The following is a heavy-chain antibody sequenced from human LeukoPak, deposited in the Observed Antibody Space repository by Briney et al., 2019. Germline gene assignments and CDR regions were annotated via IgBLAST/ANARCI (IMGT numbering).Heavy chain of an antibody. CDR3: ARDQEGFHY. Sequence: ASVKVSCKASGYTFTNNYLHWVRQAPGQGLEWMGMIYPRDGSTSYAQNFQGRVTVTRDTSTTKAHMELRSLRSEDTAVYDCARDQEGFHYWGQGTLLPVTS. V-gene: IGHV1-46*01. CDR2: IYPRDGST. CDR1: GYTFTNNY. J-gene: IGHJ4*02.